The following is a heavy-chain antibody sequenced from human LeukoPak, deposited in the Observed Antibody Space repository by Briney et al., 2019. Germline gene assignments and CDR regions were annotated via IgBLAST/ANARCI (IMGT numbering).Heavy chain of an antibody. CDR1: GFTFSSYS. J-gene: IGHJ5*02. D-gene: IGHD3-10*01. CDR2: ISSSSYI. CDR3: ARESYYYGSGAYDP. Sequence: GGSLRLSCAASGFTFSSYSMNWVRQAPGKGLEWVSSISSSSYIYYADSVKGRFTISRDNAKNSLYLQMNSLRAEDTAVYYCARESYYYGSGAYDPWGQGTLVTVSS. V-gene: IGHV3-21*04.